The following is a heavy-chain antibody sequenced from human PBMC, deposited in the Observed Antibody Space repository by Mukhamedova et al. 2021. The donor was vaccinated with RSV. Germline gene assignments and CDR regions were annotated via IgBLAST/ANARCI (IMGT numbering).Heavy chain of an antibody. CDR2: ISSSSTI. J-gene: IGHJ6*02. Sequence: EWVSYISSSSTIYYADSVKGRFTISRDNAKNSLYLQMNSLRAEDTAVYYCASDIVVVPAAKYGMDVWGQGTTVT. CDR3: ASDIVVVPAAKYGMDV. V-gene: IGHV3-69-1*01. D-gene: IGHD2-2*01.